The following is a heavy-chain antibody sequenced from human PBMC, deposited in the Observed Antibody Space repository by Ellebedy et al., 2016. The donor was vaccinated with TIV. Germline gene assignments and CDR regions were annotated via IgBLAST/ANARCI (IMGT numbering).Heavy chain of an antibody. D-gene: IGHD2-15*01. Sequence: ASVKVSXXASGYPFTAYDINWVRQVTGQGLEWMGWMNPNSGNTGYAQKFQGRVTMTKNTSARTAYMELSSLRSEDTAVYYCARGRCHGDNCYSSYFYHWGQGTLVTVSP. V-gene: IGHV1-8*01. J-gene: IGHJ1*01. CDR1: GYPFTAYD. CDR3: ARGRCHGDNCYSSYFYH. CDR2: MNPNSGNT.